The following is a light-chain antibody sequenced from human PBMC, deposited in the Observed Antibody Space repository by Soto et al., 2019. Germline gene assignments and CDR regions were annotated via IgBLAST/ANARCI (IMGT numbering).Light chain of an antibody. CDR3: QQYGSSPIT. CDR1: QSVSSSY. Sequence: DIVLTQSPGALSLSPGERATLSCRSSQSVSSSYLAWYQQQPGQAPRLLIYGASSRATGIPDRFSGSGSGTDCTLTISRLEPEDVAVYYCQQYGSSPITFGGGTKVDI. CDR2: GAS. V-gene: IGKV3-20*01. J-gene: IGKJ4*01.